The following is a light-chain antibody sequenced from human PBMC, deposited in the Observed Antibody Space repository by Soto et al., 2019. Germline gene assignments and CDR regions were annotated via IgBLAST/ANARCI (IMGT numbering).Light chain of an antibody. CDR3: QQYNNWPGT. CDR1: QSVSSK. V-gene: IGKV3-15*01. Sequence: EIVLTQSPGTLSVSPGERDTLSCRASQSVSSKLAWYQQKPGQAPRLLFYGASTGATGIPARFSGSGSETEVTLSISSLQSEDFAVYYCQQYNNWPGTFGQGTKVEIK. J-gene: IGKJ1*01. CDR2: GAS.